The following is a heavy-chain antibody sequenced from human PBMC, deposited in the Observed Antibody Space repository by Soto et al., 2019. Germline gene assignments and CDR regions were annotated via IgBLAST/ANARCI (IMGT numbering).Heavy chain of an antibody. J-gene: IGHJ6*02. V-gene: IGHV1-2*04. D-gene: IGHD2-2*01. CDR1: GYTFSGYY. Sequence: ASVKVSCKASGYTFSGYYIHWVRQAPGQGLEWMGWINPNSGATNYAQKFQGWVTMTRDTSISTAYMELSRLRSDDTAVYYCAVTVVPAASSYYGMDVWGQGTTVTVSS. CDR3: AVTVVPAASSYYGMDV. CDR2: INPNSGAT.